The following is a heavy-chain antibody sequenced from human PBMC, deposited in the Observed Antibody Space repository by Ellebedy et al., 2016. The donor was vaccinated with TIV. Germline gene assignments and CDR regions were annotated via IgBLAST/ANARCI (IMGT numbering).Heavy chain of an antibody. V-gene: IGHV4-59*01. J-gene: IGHJ6*02. CDR2: IYYSGST. Sequence: MPGGSLRLSCTVSGGSISRYYWSWIRQPPGKGLEWIGYIYYSGSTNYNPSIKSRVTISVDTSKNQISLMLSSVTAADTDVYYCARDRMTNYFYGMDVWGHGTTVTVSS. CDR3: ARDRMTNYFYGMDV. CDR1: GGSISRYY.